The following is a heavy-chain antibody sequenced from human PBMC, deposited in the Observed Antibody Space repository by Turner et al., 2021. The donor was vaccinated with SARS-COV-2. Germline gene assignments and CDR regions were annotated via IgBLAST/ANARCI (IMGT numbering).Heavy chain of an antibody. V-gene: IGHV4-39*01. CDR1: GGSLSSSGYY. Sequence: QLQLQASGPGLVKPSETLSLTCTVSGGSLSSSGYYWGWIRQPPGKGLEWIGSIYFSGGTYYNPSLKSRVTISVDTSKNQFSLKLSSVTAADTAVYYCATEYVNIVATHRYYSYAMDVWGQGTTVTVSS. CDR2: IYFSGGT. J-gene: IGHJ6*02. D-gene: IGHD5-12*01. CDR3: ATEYVNIVATHRYYSYAMDV.